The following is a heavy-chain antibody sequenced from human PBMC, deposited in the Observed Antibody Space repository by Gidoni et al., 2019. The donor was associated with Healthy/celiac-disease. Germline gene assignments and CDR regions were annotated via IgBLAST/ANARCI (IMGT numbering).Heavy chain of an antibody. V-gene: IGHV4-34*01. Sequence: QVQLQQWGAGLLKPSETLSLTCAVYGGSFSGYYWSWIRQPPGKGLEWIGEINHSGSTNYNPSLKSRVTISVDTSKNQFSLKLSSVTAADTAVYYCARLGAGWQGGGSWGQGTLVTVSS. D-gene: IGHD6-25*01. CDR2: INHSGST. J-gene: IGHJ4*02. CDR3: ARLGAGWQGGGS. CDR1: GGSFSGYY.